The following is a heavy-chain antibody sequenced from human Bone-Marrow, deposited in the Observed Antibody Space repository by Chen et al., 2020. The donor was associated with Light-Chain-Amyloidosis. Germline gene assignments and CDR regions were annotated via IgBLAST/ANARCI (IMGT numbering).Heavy chain of an antibody. CDR3: AKGGTAMAHFDS. V-gene: IGHV3-23*04. D-gene: IGHD5-18*01. CDR2: ISGSGDTP. J-gene: IGHJ4*02. CDR1: GFTFGGFA. Sequence: EVQLVESGGDLAKPGGSLRLSCAASGFTFGGFAMSWVRQAPGKGLEWVSAISGSGDTPYYEDSVKGRFTISRDNSKNTLYLQISSLRPDDTAVYYCAKGGTAMAHFDSWGQGTLVAVSS.